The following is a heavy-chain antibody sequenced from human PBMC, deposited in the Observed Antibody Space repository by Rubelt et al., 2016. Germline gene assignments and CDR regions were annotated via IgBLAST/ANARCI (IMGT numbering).Heavy chain of an antibody. J-gene: IGHJ6*02. CDR1: GYTFTSYG. D-gene: IGHD4-11*01. V-gene: IGHV1-46*01. Sequence: QVQLVQSGAEVKKPGASVKVSCKASGYTFTSYGISWVRQAPGQGLEWMGIINPSGGSTSYAQKFQGRVTMTRDTSTSTVYMGLSSLRSEDTAVYYCARSYSNYQDGYYDYYGMDVWGQGTTVTVSS. CDR2: INPSGGST. CDR3: ARSYSNYQDGYYDYYGMDV.